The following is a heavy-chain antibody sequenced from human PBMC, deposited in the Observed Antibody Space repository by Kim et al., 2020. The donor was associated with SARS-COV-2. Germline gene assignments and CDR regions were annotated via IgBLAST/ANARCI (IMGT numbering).Heavy chain of an antibody. CDR3: ARGNYGPSKYYYYCMDV. V-gene: IGHV3-13*01. D-gene: IGHD1-7*01. J-gene: IGHJ6*02. Sequence: VKGRFTISRENAQNSLYLQMNSLRAGDTAVYYCARGNYGPSKYYYYCMDVWGQGTTVTVSS.